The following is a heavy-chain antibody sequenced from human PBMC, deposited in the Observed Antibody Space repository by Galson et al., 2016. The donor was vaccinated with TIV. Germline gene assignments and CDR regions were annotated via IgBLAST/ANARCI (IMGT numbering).Heavy chain of an antibody. CDR1: GYTFENYA. Sequence: SVKVSCKASGYTFENYAIQWVRQAPGQRLEWMAWVNVGTGDTRYSQKFQGAVTVTRDTSASTAYMELSSLTSEDTAVYYCARTVPCGGDCYFFDFWAQGTLVTVSS. CDR3: ARTVPCGGDCYFFDF. CDR2: VNVGTGDT. D-gene: IGHD2-21*02. V-gene: IGHV1-3*01. J-gene: IGHJ4*02.